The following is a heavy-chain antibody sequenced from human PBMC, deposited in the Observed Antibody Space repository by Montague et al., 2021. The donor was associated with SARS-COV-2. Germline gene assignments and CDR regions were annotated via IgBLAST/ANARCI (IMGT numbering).Heavy chain of an antibody. V-gene: IGHV4-31*03. D-gene: IGHD1-26*01. CDR1: GGSISSPYY. CDR2: IFYSRST. CDR3: ARESRGYFDY. J-gene: IGHJ4*02. Sequence: TLSLTCTVSGGSISSPYYWSWIRQHPGKGLEWIACIFYSRSTYYNPSLKSRVYISIDTSKNLFSLKLSSVTAADTAMYYYARESRGYFDYWGPGTLATVSS.